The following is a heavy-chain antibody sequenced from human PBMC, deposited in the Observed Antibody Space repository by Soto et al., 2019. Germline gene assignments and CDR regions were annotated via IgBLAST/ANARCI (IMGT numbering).Heavy chain of an antibody. CDR2: INHSGST. D-gene: IGHD5-18*01. CDR3: ARQGSYGGYYYYYMDV. CDR1: GGSFSGYY. V-gene: IGHV4-34*01. J-gene: IGHJ6*03. Sequence: SETLSLTCAVYGGSFSGYYWSWIRQPPGKGLEWIGEINHSGSTNYNPSLKSRVTISVDTSKNQFSLKLSSVTAADTAVYYCARQGSYGGYYYYYMDVWGKGTTVTVSS.